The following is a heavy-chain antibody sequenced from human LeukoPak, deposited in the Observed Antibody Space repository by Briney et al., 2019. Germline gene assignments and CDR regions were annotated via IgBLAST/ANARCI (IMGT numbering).Heavy chain of an antibody. CDR1: GFTFSSYG. V-gene: IGHV3-30*02. J-gene: IGHJ5*02. D-gene: IGHD2-2*01. CDR3: ASAIVVPAAGDNWFDP. CDR2: IRYDGSNK. Sequence: GGSLRLSCAASGFTFSSYGMHWVRQAPGKGLEWVAFIRYDGSNKYYADSVKGRFTISRDNSKNTLYLQMNSLRAEDTAVYYCASAIVVPAAGDNWFDPWGQGTLVTVSS.